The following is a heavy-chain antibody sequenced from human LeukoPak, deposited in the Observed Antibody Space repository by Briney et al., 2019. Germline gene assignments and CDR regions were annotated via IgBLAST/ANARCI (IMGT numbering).Heavy chain of an antibody. D-gene: IGHD3-10*01. CDR1: GFSLSTSGVG. J-gene: IGHJ3*02. CDR2: IYWDDDK. Sequence: SGPTLVNPTQTLTLTCTFSGFSLSTSGVGVGWIRQPPGKALEWLALIYWDDDKRYSPSLKSRLTITKDTSKSQVVLTMTNMDPVDTATYYCARIWFGELFGGAFDIWGQGTMVTVSS. V-gene: IGHV2-5*02. CDR3: ARIWFGELFGGAFDI.